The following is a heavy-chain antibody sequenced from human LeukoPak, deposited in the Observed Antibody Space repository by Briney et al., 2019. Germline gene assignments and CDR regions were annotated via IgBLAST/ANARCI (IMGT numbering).Heavy chain of an antibody. CDR3: AKMPTPTAHSGDAFDI. CDR1: GFTFSSYG. J-gene: IGHJ3*02. D-gene: IGHD4-17*01. CDR2: ISYDGSNK. V-gene: IGHV3-30*18. Sequence: GRSLRLSCAASGFTFSSYGIHWVSQAPGKGLEWVAVISYDGSNKYYVDSVKGRFTISRDNSKNTLNLQMNSLRAEDTAVYYCAKMPTPTAHSGDAFDIWGQGTMVTVSS.